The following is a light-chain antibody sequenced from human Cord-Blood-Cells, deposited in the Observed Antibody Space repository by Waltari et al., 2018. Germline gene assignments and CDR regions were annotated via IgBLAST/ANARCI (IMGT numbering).Light chain of an antibody. CDR2: DAS. J-gene: IGKJ4*01. CDR1: QSFSSC. V-gene: IGKV1-5*01. Sequence: GDRVTITCRDSQSFSSCWAWFQQKPGKAPELLIYDASSLESGVPSRFSGSGSGTEFTLTISSLQPDDFATYYCQQYNSYSLTFGGGTKVEIK. CDR3: QQYNSYSLT.